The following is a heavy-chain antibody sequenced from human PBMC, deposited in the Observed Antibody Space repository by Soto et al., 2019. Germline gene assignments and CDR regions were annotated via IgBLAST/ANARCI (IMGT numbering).Heavy chain of an antibody. V-gene: IGHV4-59*08. Sequence: PSETLSLTCTVSGGSIINYYWSWIRQPPWKGLEWIGYIYYSGTTSYNPSLRSRVTISVDTSKNQFSLKLSSVTAADTAVYYCARLGAYYQSLDPWGQGILVTVSS. CDR1: GGSIINYY. CDR3: ARLGAYYQSLDP. D-gene: IGHD3-22*01. J-gene: IGHJ5*02. CDR2: IYYSGTT.